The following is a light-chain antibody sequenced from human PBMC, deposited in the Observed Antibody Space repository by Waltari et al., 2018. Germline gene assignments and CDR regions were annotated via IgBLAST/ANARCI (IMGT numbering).Light chain of an antibody. Sequence: DVVLTQSPLSLPVTLGQPASISCRSSQSLVHSDGNTYLNWFQQRPGQSPRRLIYKVSNRDSGVPDRFSGSGSGTDFTLKISRVEAEDVGVYYCMQATHGPRTFGQGTKVEIK. CDR2: KVS. CDR1: QSLVHSDGNTY. CDR3: MQATHGPRT. J-gene: IGKJ1*01. V-gene: IGKV2-30*02.